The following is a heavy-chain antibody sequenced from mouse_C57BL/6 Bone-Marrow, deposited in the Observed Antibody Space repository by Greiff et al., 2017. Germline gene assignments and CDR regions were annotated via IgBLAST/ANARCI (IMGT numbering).Heavy chain of an antibody. Sequence: EVHLVESGGGLVKPGGSLKLSCAASGFTFSSYTMSWVRQTPEKRLEWVATISGGGGNTYYPDSVKGRFTISRDNAKNTLYLQMSSLRSEDTALYYCARPDSSGYVTWFAYWGQGTLVTVSA. CDR1: GFTFSSYT. V-gene: IGHV5-9*01. CDR3: ARPDSSGYVTWFAY. CDR2: ISGGGGNT. J-gene: IGHJ3*01. D-gene: IGHD3-2*02.